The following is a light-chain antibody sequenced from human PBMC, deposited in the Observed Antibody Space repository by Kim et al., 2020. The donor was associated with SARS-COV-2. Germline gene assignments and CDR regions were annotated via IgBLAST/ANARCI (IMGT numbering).Light chain of an antibody. CDR1: QGVNTY. CDR3: QQLITYPIT. Sequence: DIQLTQSPSFLSASIGDRVTITCRASQGVNTYLAWYQQKPGKAPKLLISLASTLQSGVPSRFSGSGSGTEFTLTISSLQPEDFATYYCQQLITYPITFGRGTRLEIK. V-gene: IGKV1-9*01. CDR2: LAS. J-gene: IGKJ5*01.